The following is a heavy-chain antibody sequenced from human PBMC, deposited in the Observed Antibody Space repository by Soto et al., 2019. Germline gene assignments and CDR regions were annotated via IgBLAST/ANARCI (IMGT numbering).Heavy chain of an antibody. J-gene: IGHJ4*02. D-gene: IGHD3-22*01. Sequence: GASVKVSCKASGYTFTSYYMHWVRQAPGQGLEWMGIINPSGGSTSYAQKFQGRVTMIRDTSTSTVYMELSSLRSEDTAVYYCAAESYYESNGTKGRIDWGQGTLVTVSS. CDR3: AAESYYESNGTKGRID. CDR2: INPSGGST. CDR1: GYTFTSYY. V-gene: IGHV1-46*03.